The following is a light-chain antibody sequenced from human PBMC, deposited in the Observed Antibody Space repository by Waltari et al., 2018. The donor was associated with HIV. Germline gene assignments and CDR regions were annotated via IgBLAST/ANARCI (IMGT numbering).Light chain of an antibody. CDR2: DVD. Sequence: SAVTQPASVSGLPGQSITISCTGDDNDVDVYNFVSWYQQHPGKLPRLILYDVDSRASGIPARFSGSRSGHTASLNISGLRAEDEADYYCALFTDDSTLLFGGGTKVTVL. CDR3: ALFTDDSTLL. CDR1: DNDVDVYNF. J-gene: IGLJ2*01. V-gene: IGLV2-14*03.